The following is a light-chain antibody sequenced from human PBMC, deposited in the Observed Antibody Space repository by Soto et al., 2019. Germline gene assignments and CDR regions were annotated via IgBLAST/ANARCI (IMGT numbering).Light chain of an antibody. Sequence: EVVMTQSPATLSVSPGERATLSCRASQNVNFNVAWYQQKPGQAPSLLIFDASQRATGIPARFRGSGSGTDFTLSISSLEPEDFAVYYCQQRTDRPPWTFGQGTKVDIK. J-gene: IGKJ1*01. V-gene: IGKV3-11*01. CDR3: QQRTDRPPWT. CDR2: DAS. CDR1: QNVNFN.